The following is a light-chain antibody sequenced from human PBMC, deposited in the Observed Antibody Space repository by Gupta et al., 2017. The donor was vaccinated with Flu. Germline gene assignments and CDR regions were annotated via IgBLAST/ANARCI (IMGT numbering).Light chain of an antibody. J-gene: IGLJ3*02. CDR3: SSDAGSNMVV. V-gene: IGLV2-8*01. Sequence: SALTQPPSASASPGQSVTISCTGTSSDVGGYNYVSWYQQHPAKAPNLMIYEVSKRPSGVPDRFSASKSGNTASLTLSVPKAEDEADYYASSDAGSNMVVFGGGTKLTVL. CDR1: SSDVGGYNY. CDR2: EVS.